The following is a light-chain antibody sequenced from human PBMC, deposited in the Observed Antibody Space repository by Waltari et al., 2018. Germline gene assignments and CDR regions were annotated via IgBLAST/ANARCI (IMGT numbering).Light chain of an antibody. CDR3: CSCAGGRTYVV. J-gene: IGLJ2*01. CDR1: TNVVWAYDL. V-gene: IGLV2-23*02. Sequence: QSALTQAASVSGALGQSITIFCTGTTNVVWAYDLVPWYQQNPGKAPRLIIYAVTERPSWLSNRFSGSMSRNPTSLTISALQAEDESDYHGCSCAGGRTYVVFGGGTKLTVL. CDR2: AVT.